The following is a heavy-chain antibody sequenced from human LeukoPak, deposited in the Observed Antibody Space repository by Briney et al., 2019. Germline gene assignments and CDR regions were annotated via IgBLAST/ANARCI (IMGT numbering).Heavy chain of an antibody. Sequence: GGSLRLSCAASGFTFSDYYMSWIRQAPGVGLEWVSYISSSGSTIYYADSVKGRSTISRDNAKNSLYLQMNSLRAEDTAVYYCARDVTALPVAFDIWGQGTMVTVSS. V-gene: IGHV3-11*01. CDR3: ARDVTALPVAFDI. J-gene: IGHJ3*02. D-gene: IGHD2-21*02. CDR2: ISSSGSTI. CDR1: GFTFSDYY.